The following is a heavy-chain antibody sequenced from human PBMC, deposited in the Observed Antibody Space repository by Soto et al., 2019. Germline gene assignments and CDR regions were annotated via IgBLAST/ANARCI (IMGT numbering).Heavy chain of an antibody. CDR3: ARGEKSVYSGYDYGLRPYYYYGMDV. CDR1: GFTFSSYS. CDR2: ISSSSSYI. D-gene: IGHD5-12*01. Sequence: GGSLRLSCAASGFTFSSYSMNWVRQAPGKGLEWVSSISSSSSYIYYADSVKGRFTISRDNAKNSLYLQMNSLRAEDTAVYYCARGEKSVYSGYDYGLRPYYYYGMDVWGQGTTVTVSS. J-gene: IGHJ6*02. V-gene: IGHV3-21*01.